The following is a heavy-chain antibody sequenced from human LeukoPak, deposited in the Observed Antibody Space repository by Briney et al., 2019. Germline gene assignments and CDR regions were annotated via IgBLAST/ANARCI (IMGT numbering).Heavy chain of an antibody. V-gene: IGHV3-7*01. CDR3: ARGRFNYDSTGYSSFYY. D-gene: IGHD3-22*01. J-gene: IGHJ4*02. CDR2: IKPDGSED. CDR1: GFTFSTYW. Sequence: GGSLRLSCAASGFTFSTYWMSWVRQAPGKGLEWVANIKPDGSEDYYVDSVKGRFTISRDSAKNSVYLQMNSLRAEDTAVYYCARGRFNYDSTGYSSFYYWGQGTLVTVSS.